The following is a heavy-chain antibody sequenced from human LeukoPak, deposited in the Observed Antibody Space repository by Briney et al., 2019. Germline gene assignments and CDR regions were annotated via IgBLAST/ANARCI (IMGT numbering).Heavy chain of an antibody. CDR2: IRYDGSDE. J-gene: IGHJ4*02. CDR3: ARDRLGAMLFFDS. V-gene: IGHV3-30*02. Sequence: GGSLRLSCAASGFTFSSYGMHWVRQAPGKGLEWVSFIRYDGSDEYYADSVKGRFTISRDNSKNTLYLQMNSLRAEDTALYYCARDRLGAMLFFDSWGQGTLVTVSS. CDR1: GFTFSSYG. D-gene: IGHD3-16*01.